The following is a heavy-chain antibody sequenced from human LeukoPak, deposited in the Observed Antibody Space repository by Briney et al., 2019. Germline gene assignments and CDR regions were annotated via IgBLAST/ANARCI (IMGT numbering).Heavy chain of an antibody. CDR1: GFTFSSYS. CDR3: AGRYYDYVNPAEY. J-gene: IGHJ4*02. D-gene: IGHD3-16*01. V-gene: IGHV3-21*04. Sequence: GGSLRLSCAASGFTFSSYSMNWVRQAPGKGLEWVSSISSSSSYIYYADSVKGRFTISRDNAKNSLYLQMNSLRAGDTAVYYCAGRYYDYVNPAEYWGQGTLVTVSS. CDR2: ISSSSSYI.